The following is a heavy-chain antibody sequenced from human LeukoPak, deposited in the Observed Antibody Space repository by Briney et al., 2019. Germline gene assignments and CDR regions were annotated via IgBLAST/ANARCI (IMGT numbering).Heavy chain of an antibody. J-gene: IGHJ4*02. CDR1: EFTVSSSH. CDR3: ARDMIGAPYYFDY. CDR2: ISSSSSYI. D-gene: IGHD3-16*01. V-gene: IGHV3-21*01. Sequence: GGSLRLSCAASEFTVSSSHMSWVRQAPGKGLEWVSSISSSSSYIYYADSVKGRFTISRDNAKNSLYLQMNSLRAEDTAVYYCARDMIGAPYYFDYWGQGTLVTISS.